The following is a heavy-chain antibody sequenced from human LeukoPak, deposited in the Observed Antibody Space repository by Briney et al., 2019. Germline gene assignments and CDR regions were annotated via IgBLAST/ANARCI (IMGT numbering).Heavy chain of an antibody. D-gene: IGHD6-13*01. Sequence: SETLSLTCTVSGGSVSDYYWSWIRQPPGKGLEWIGYIYYSGSTNYNPSLKSRVTISVDTSKNQFSLKLTSVTAADTAVYYCARVYYSSSYGYWYFDLWGRGTLVTVSS. CDR1: GGSVSDYY. V-gene: IGHV4-59*02. CDR2: IYYSGST. J-gene: IGHJ2*01. CDR3: ARVYYSSSYGYWYFDL.